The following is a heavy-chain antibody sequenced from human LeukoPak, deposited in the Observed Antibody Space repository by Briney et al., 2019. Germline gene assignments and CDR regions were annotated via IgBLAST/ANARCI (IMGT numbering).Heavy chain of an antibody. CDR1: GGSISSYY. CDR3: ARRMATTSYYYYYYGMDV. Sequence: SETLSLTCTVSGGSISSYYWGWIRQPPGKGLEWIGYIYYSGSTNYNPSLKSRVTISVDTSKNQFSLKLSSVTAADTAVYYCARRMATTSYYYYYYGMDVWGQGTTVTVSS. D-gene: IGHD5-24*01. CDR2: IYYSGST. J-gene: IGHJ6*02. V-gene: IGHV4-59*08.